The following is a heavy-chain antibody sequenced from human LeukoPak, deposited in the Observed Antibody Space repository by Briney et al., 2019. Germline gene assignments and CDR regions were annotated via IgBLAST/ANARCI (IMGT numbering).Heavy chain of an antibody. J-gene: IGHJ3*02. CDR2: IYSGGST. CDR1: GFTVSSDY. CDR3: ARDPPGGYYFHI. D-gene: IGHD3-10*01. Sequence: GGSLRLSCAASGFTVSSDYMSWVRQAPGKGLEWVSVIYSGGSTYYADSVKGRFTISRDNAKSSLYLQMNSLRAEDTAVYYCARDPPGGYYFHIWGQGTMVTVSS. V-gene: IGHV3-53*01.